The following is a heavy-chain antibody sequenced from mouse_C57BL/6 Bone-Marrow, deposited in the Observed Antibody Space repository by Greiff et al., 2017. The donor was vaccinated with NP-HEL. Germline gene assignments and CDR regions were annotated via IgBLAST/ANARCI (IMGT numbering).Heavy chain of an antibody. CDR3: ERRGDGYPWYFDV. Sequence: EVLLVESGGDLVKPGGSLKLSCAASGFTFSSYGMSWVRQTPDKRLEWVATISSGGSYTYYPDSVKGRFTISRDNAKNTLYLQMSSLKSEDTAMYNCERRGDGYPWYFDVWGTGTTVTVSS. D-gene: IGHD2-3*01. J-gene: IGHJ1*03. CDR2: ISSGGSYT. CDR1: GFTFSSYG. V-gene: IGHV5-6*01.